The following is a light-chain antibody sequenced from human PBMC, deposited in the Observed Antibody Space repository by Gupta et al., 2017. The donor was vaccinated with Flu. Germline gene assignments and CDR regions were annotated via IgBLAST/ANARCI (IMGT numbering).Light chain of an antibody. V-gene: IGLV3-1*01. CDR1: KLGDKY. Sequence: SYELTQPPSVSVSPGQTASITCSGDKLGDKYACWYQQKPGQSPVLVIYQDSKRPSGIPEQFSGSNSGNTATLTISGTQAMDEADYYCQAWDSSTGWVFGGGTKLTVL. J-gene: IGLJ3*02. CDR2: QDS. CDR3: QAWDSSTGWV.